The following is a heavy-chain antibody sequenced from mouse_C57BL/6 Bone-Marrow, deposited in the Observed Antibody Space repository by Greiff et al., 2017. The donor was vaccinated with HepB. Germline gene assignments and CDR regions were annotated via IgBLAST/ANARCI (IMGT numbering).Heavy chain of an antibody. CDR1: GYTFTSYW. CDR3: ARLVGNGPYYFDY. V-gene: IGHV1-72*01. Sequence: QVHVKQSGAELVKPGASVKLSCKASGYTFTSYWMHWVKQRPGRGLEWIGRIDPNSGGTKYNEKFKSKATLTVDKPSSTAYMQLSSLTSEDSAVYYCARLVGNGPYYFDYWGQGTTLTVSS. D-gene: IGHD2-2*01. CDR2: IDPNSGGT. J-gene: IGHJ2*01.